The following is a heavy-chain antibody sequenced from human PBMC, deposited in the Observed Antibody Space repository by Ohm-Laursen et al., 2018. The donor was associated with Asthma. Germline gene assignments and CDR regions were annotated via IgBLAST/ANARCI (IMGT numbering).Heavy chain of an antibody. V-gene: IGHV4-31*11. Sequence: TLSLTCAVSGGSISSGGYYWSWIRQYPGKGLEWIGYIYYSGNTYYNPSLKSRVIISVDTSKNQFSLKLTSVAAADTALYYCARATFYYESTGYYYFDHWGQGTLVTVSS. CDR1: GGSISSGGYY. J-gene: IGHJ4*02. CDR3: ARATFYYESTGYYYFDH. CDR2: IYYSGNT. D-gene: IGHD3-22*01.